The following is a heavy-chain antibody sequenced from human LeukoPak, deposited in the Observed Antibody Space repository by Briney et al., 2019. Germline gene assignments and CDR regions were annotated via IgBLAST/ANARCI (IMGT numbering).Heavy chain of an antibody. CDR2: ISGSGGST. J-gene: IGHJ1*01. D-gene: IGHD3-16*01. V-gene: IGHV3-23*01. CDR1: GFTFSSYA. Sequence: GGSLRLSCAASGFTFSSYAMSWVRQAPGKGLEWVSAISGSGGSTYYADSVRGRFTISRDNSKNTVSLQMNSLRGEDTAVYYCAKDDAWGRYKDWGQGTLVTVSS. CDR3: AKDDAWGRYKD.